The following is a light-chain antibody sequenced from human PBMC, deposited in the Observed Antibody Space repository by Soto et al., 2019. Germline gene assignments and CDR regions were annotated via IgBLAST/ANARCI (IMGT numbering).Light chain of an antibody. CDR3: SSFTSRTTLI. CDR2: DVS. Sequence: QSALTQPASVSGSPGQSITISCTGTSSDIGGYNYVSWYQQLPGKAPRLMIYDVSNRPSGVSNRFSGSKSGNTAALTNSGLQAEDEADYYCSSFTSRTTLIFGGGTKLTVL. J-gene: IGLJ2*01. V-gene: IGLV2-14*03. CDR1: SSDIGGYNY.